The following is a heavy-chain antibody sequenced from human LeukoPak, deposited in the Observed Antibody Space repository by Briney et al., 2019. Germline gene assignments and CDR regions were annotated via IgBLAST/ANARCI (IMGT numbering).Heavy chain of an antibody. CDR3: ATGLFEEGNNWFDP. CDR2: INPYNGDT. V-gene: IGHV1-2*06. J-gene: IGHJ5*02. CDR1: GYTFTDYY. Sequence: ASVKVSCKASGYTFTDYYMHWVRQAPGQGLEWLGRINPYNGDTNYAQRFQGRVTMTRDTSITTAYMELSRLTYDDMAVYYCATGLFEEGNNWFDPWGQGTLVTVSS.